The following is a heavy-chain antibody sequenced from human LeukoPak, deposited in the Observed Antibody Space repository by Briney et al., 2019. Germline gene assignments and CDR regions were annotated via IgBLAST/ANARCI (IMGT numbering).Heavy chain of an antibody. CDR1: GGSISSSSYY. CDR2: IYYSGST. CDR3: ARFGHSSS. D-gene: IGHD6-13*01. J-gene: IGHJ4*02. V-gene: IGHV4-39*01. Sequence: KPSETLSLTCTVSGGSISSSSYYWGWIRQPPGKGLEWIGSIYYSGSTYYNPSLKSRVTISVDTSKNQFSLKLSSVTAADTAVYYCARFGHSSSWGQGTLVTVSS.